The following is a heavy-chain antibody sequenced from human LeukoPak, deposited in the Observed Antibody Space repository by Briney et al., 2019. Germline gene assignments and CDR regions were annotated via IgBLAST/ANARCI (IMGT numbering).Heavy chain of an antibody. J-gene: IGHJ4*02. CDR1: GYTFTGCY. CDR3: ARDLRIAAAGIVDY. CDR2: INPNSGGT. D-gene: IGHD6-13*01. V-gene: IGHV1-2*02. Sequence: GASVKVSCKASGYTFTGCYMHWVRQAPGQGLEWMGWINPNSGGTNYAQKFQGRVTMTRDTSISTAYMELSRLRSDDTAVYYCARDLRIAAAGIVDYWGQGTLVTVSS.